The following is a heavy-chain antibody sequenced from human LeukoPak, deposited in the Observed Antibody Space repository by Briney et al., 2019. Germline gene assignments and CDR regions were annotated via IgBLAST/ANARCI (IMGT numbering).Heavy chain of an antibody. Sequence: SETLSLTCAVYGGSFSGYYWSWIRQPPGKGLEWIGEINHSGSTNYNPSLKSRVTISVDTSKNQFSLKLSSVTAADTAVYYCARGRPGYSSSYNWFDPWGRGTLVTVSS. V-gene: IGHV4-34*01. CDR3: ARGRPGYSSSYNWFDP. J-gene: IGHJ5*02. CDR2: INHSGST. D-gene: IGHD6-13*01. CDR1: GGSFSGYY.